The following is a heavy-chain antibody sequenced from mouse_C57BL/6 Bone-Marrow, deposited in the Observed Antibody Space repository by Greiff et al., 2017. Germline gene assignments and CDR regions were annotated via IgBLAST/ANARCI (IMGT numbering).Heavy chain of an antibody. CDR1: GYTFTSYG. V-gene: IGHV1-58*01. J-gene: IGHJ2*01. CDR3: ARGNYYGSSSDFDY. Sequence: EVHLVESGAELVRPGSSVKMSCKTSGYTFTSYGINWVKQRPGQGLEWIGYIYIGNGYTEYNEKFKGKATLTSDTSSSTAYMQLSSLTSEDSAIYFCARGNYYGSSSDFDYWGQGTTLTVSS. CDR2: IYIGNGYT. D-gene: IGHD1-1*01.